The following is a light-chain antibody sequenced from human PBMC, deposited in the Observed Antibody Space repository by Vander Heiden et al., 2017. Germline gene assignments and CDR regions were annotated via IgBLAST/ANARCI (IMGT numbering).Light chain of an antibody. V-gene: IGLV3-21*02. CDR2: DDY. CDR1: KIGSKS. Sequence: SYVLTQPPSVSVAPGQTARITCGGDKIGSKSVHWYQQKTGQAPALVVYDDYDRPSGIPERFSGTNSGNTATLTISRVEAGDGADYYCQVWDTSSDHSVVFGGGTKLTVL. J-gene: IGLJ2*01. CDR3: QVWDTSSDHSVV.